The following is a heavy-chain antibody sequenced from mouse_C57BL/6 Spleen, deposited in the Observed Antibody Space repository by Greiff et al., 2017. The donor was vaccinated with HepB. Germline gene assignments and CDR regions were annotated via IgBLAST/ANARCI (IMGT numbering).Heavy chain of an antibody. V-gene: IGHV1-19*01. CDR3: ARDGYYVGAMDY. D-gene: IGHD2-3*01. CDR2: INPYNGGT. Sequence: EVQLQQSGPVLVKPGASVKMSCKASGYTFTDYYMNWVKQSHGKSLEWIGVINPYNGGTSYNQKFKGKATLTVDKSSSTAYMELNSLTSEDSAVYYCARDGYYVGAMDYWGQGTSVTVSS. CDR1: GYTFTDYY. J-gene: IGHJ4*01.